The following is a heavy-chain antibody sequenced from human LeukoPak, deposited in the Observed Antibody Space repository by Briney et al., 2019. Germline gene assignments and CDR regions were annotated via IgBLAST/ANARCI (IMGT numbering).Heavy chain of an antibody. CDR1: GGSFSGYY. Sequence: SETLSLTCAVYGGSFSGYYWSWIRQPPGKGLEWIGEINHSGSTNYNPSLKSRDTISVDTSKNQFSLKLSSVTAADTAVYYCARDRAMVRGVISWFDPWGQGTLVTVSS. CDR2: INHSGST. V-gene: IGHV4-34*01. D-gene: IGHD3-10*01. CDR3: ARDRAMVRGVISWFDP. J-gene: IGHJ5*02.